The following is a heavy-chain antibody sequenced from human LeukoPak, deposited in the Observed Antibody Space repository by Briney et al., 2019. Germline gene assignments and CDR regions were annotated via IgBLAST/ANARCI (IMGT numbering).Heavy chain of an antibody. CDR2: ISAYNGNT. Sequence: GASVKVSCKASGYTFTSYGISWVRQAPGQGLEWMGWISAYNGNTNYAQKLQGRVTVATDTSTSTAYMELRSLRSDDTAVYYCARDLEYYYGSGSYRYWGQGTLVTVSS. CDR1: GYTFTSYG. D-gene: IGHD3-10*01. V-gene: IGHV1-18*01. CDR3: ARDLEYYYGSGSYRY. J-gene: IGHJ4*02.